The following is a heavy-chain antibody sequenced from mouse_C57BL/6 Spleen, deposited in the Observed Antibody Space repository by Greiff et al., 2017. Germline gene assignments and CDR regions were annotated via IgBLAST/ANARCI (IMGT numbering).Heavy chain of an antibody. CDR2: INPGSGGT. CDR3: ARDGGYYAMDY. Sequence: VQLQESGAELVRPGTSVKVSCKASGYAFTNYLIEWVKQRPGQGLEWIGVINPGSGGTNYNEKFKGKATLTADKSSSTAYMQLSSLTSKDSAVYFCARDGGYYAMDYWGQGTSVTVSS. V-gene: IGHV1-54*01. CDR1: GYAFTNYL. J-gene: IGHJ4*01.